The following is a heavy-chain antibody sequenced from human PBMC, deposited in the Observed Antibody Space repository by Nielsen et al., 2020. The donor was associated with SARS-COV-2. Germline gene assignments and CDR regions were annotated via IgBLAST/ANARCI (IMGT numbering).Heavy chain of an antibody. CDR3: ARDQLGYCSSTSCRAFDY. CDR1: GYTFTGYY. D-gene: IGHD2-2*01. Sequence: ASVKVSCKASGYTFTGYYMHWVRQAPGQGLEWMGRINPNSGGTNYAQKFQGRVTMTTDTSTSTAYMELRSLRSDDTAVYYCARDQLGYCSSTSCRAFDYWGQGTLVTVSS. J-gene: IGHJ4*02. V-gene: IGHV1-2*06. CDR2: INPNSGGT.